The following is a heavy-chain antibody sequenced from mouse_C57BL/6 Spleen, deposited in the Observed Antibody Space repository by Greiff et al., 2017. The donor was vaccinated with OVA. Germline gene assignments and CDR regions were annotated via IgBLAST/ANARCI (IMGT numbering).Heavy chain of an antibody. V-gene: IGHV1-50*01. Sequence: QVQLQQPGAELVQPGASVNLSCKASGYTFTSYWMQWVKQRPGQGLEWIGEIDPSDSYSHSKQNFNGKATLTVATSSSTAYMQLSILTSEDSAVYCCARWLLREGFYFDGRGKGTTLTVAS. D-gene: IGHD2-3*01. CDR3: ARWLLREGFYFDG. J-gene: IGHJ2*01. CDR1: GYTFTSYW. CDR2: IDPSDSYS.